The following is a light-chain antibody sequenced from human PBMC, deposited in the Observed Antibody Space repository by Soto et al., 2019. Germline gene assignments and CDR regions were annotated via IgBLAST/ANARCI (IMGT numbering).Light chain of an antibody. CDR3: QQRNNWPET. CDR2: DSS. J-gene: IGKJ2*01. CDR1: QSVSSH. V-gene: IGKV3-11*01. Sequence: EIVLTQSPVTLSLSPGERATLSCRASQSVSSHLAWYQQKAGQAPRLLIYDSSSRATGIPVRFTGSGSGTDFTLTISSLEAEDSAVYYCQQRNNWPETFGQGTKLEIK.